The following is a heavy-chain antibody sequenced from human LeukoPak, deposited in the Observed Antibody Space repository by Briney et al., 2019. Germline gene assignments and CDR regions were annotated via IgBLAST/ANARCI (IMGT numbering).Heavy chain of an antibody. CDR3: ARGHATYGSGGRY. Sequence: ASVEVSCKASGYTFTGYYMHWVRQAPGQGLEWVGWISAYDGYTSYSQKLQDRVTMTTDASTTTAYLEVRSLRSDDTAVYYCARGHATYGSGGRYWGQGTPVTVSS. J-gene: IGHJ4*02. V-gene: IGHV1-18*04. CDR1: GYTFTGYY. D-gene: IGHD3-10*01. CDR2: ISAYDGYT.